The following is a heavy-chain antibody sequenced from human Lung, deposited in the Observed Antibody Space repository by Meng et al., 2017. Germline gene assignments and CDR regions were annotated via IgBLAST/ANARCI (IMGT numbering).Heavy chain of an antibody. CDR1: GGPFSSYA. V-gene: IGHV1-69*01. J-gene: IGHJ4*02. CDR2: IIPICGTA. CDR3: ARKGYSSSSGNDY. Sequence: TGARGKRPGPPVQVSCKAPGGPFSSYAISCVRQAPGQGREWMGGIIPICGTANYAQKFQGKVTITADESTSTAYMELSSLRSEDTAVYYCARKGYSSSSGNDYWGQGTLVTVSS. D-gene: IGHD6-6*01.